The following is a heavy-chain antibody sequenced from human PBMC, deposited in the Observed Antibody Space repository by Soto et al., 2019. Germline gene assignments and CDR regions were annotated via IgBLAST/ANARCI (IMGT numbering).Heavy chain of an antibody. CDR1: GYSFTSYW. CDR2: IYPGDSDT. J-gene: IGHJ5*02. CDR3: ARLNRGGNIVATTGNWFDP. D-gene: IGHD5-12*01. V-gene: IGHV5-51*01. Sequence: GESLKISCKGSGYSFTSYWIGWVRQMPGKGLEWMGIIYPGDSDTRYSPSFQGQVTISADKSISTAYLQWSSLKASDTAMYYCARLNRGGNIVATTGNWFDPWGQGTLVTVSS.